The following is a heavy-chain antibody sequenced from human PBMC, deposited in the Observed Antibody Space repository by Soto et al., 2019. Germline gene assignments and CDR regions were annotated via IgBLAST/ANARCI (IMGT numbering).Heavy chain of an antibody. D-gene: IGHD2-2*01. Sequence: QVQLVQSGAEVKKPGSSVKVSCKASGGTFSRYSITWVRQAPGHGLEWIGRIIPIIGIASYAQKFQGRVTITADESTSTAYMELSSLRSDDTAVYYCAREDRDRETGLVPAAIDGMDVWGQGTTVTVS. CDR1: GGTFSRYS. V-gene: IGHV1-69*08. CDR3: AREDRDRETGLVPAAIDGMDV. J-gene: IGHJ6*02. CDR2: IIPIIGIA.